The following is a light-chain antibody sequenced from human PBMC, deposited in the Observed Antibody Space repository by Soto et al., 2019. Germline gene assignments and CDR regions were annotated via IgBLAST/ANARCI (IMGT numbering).Light chain of an antibody. CDR2: DVS. CDR1: SSDVGGYNY. Sequence: QSALTQPASVSGSPGQSITISCTGTSSDVGGYNYVSWYQQHPGKAPKLMIYDVSNRHAGVSNRFSGSKAGNTASLTISGLQAEDEADYYCCSYTSSSTLVFGGGTKLTV. V-gene: IGLV2-14*01. CDR3: CSYTSSSTLV. J-gene: IGLJ2*01.